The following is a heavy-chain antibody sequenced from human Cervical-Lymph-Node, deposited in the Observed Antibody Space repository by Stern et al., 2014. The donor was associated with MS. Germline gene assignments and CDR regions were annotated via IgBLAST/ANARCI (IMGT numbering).Heavy chain of an antibody. CDR2: IYYSGTT. D-gene: IGHD6-6*01. V-gene: IGHV4-61*01. CDR1: GGSVHSGSYY. CDR3: ARIKQSVPAGYFDY. Sequence: VQLVESGPGLVKPSETLSLTCTVSGGSVHSGSYYWSWIRQPPGKGLEWIGYIYYSGTTSYNPSLTSRVTILIDTSKTQFSLKVSSVTAADTAVYYCARIKQSVPAGYFDYWGPGTLVSVSS. J-gene: IGHJ4*02.